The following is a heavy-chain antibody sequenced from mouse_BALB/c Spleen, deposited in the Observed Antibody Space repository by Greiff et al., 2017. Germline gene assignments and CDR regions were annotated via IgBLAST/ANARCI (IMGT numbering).Heavy chain of an antibody. J-gene: IGHJ3*01. D-gene: IGHD1-1*01. CDR2: ISSGSSTI. CDR3: ASQIYYYGSSFAY. CDR1: GFTFSSFG. V-gene: IGHV5-17*02. Sequence: EVQVVESGGGLVQPGGSRKLSCAASGFTFSSFGMHWVRQAPEKGLEWVAYISSGSSTIYYADTVKGRFTISRDNPKNTLFLQMTSLRSEDTAMYYCASQIYYYGSSFAYWGQGTLVTVSA.